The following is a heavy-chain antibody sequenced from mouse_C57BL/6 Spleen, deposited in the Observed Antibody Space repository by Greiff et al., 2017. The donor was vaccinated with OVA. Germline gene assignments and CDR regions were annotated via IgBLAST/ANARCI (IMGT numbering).Heavy chain of an antibody. V-gene: IGHV1-82*01. Sequence: VQLQQSGPELVKPGASVKISCKASGYAFSSSWMNXVKQRPGKGLEWIGRIYPGDGDTNYNGKFKGKATLTADKSSSTAYMQLSSLTSEDSAVYFCARVNWDYFDYWGQGTTLTVSS. CDR1: GYAFSSSW. CDR2: IYPGDGDT. D-gene: IGHD4-1*02. J-gene: IGHJ2*01. CDR3: ARVNWDYFDY.